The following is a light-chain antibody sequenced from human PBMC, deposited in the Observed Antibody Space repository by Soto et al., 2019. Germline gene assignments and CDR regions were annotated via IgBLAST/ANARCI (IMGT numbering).Light chain of an antibody. CDR3: SSYRSSDTLEV. Sequence: QSVLTQPHSVSGSPGQSVTISCTGTSXDIGAYDYVSWYQQHPGKAPKLILYAVINRPSGVSSRFSGSKSGNTASLNISGVQPEDEADYYCSSYRSSDTLEVFGTGTKVTVL. CDR1: SXDIGAYDY. J-gene: IGLJ1*01. V-gene: IGLV2-14*01. CDR2: AVI.